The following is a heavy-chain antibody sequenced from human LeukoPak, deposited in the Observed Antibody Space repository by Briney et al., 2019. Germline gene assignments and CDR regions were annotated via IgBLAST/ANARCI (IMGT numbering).Heavy chain of an antibody. CDR1: GFTFSNYW. V-gene: IGHV3-7*05. J-gene: IGHJ5*02. D-gene: IGHD5-24*01. CDR3: ARASDPWLQLT. Sequence: GGSLRLSCAASGFTFSNYWMIWVRQAPGKGLEWVGNIKQDGSEKRYADSVRGRFSISRDNAQTSLYLQTNSLRAEDTAVYYCARASDPWLQLTWGQGTLVTVSS. CDR2: IKQDGSEK.